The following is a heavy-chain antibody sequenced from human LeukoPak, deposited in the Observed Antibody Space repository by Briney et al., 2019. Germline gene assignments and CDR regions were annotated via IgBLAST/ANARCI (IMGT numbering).Heavy chain of an antibody. Sequence: PGGSLRLSCAASGXTFSSYWMSWVRQAPGKGLEWVANIKQDGSEKYYVDSVKGRFTISRDNAKNSLYLQMNSLRAEDTAVYYCAREYSSSWYGAFDIWGQGTMVTVSS. CDR3: AREYSSSWYGAFDI. J-gene: IGHJ3*02. CDR1: GXTFSSYW. D-gene: IGHD6-13*01. CDR2: IKQDGSEK. V-gene: IGHV3-7*05.